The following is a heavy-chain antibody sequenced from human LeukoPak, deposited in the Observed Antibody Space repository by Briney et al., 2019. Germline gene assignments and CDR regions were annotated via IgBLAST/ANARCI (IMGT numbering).Heavy chain of an antibody. V-gene: IGHV4-59*02. CDR2: ISDTGTT. J-gene: IGHJ4*02. CDR1: GAPVTSYY. Sequence: SSETLSLTCSASGAPVTSYYWDWIRQAPGKGLEWIGCISDTGTTYYNPSLKGRLTISLDTAKNQFSLKVRSVTAADSAIYYCTKGYYEPFDSWGQGILVTVSS. CDR3: TKGYYEPFDS. D-gene: IGHD3-22*01.